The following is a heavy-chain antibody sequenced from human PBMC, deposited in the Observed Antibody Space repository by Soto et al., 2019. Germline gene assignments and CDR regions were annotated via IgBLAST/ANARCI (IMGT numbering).Heavy chain of an antibody. V-gene: IGHV4-39*01. CDR2: MFYSGAT. Sequence: PSETLSLTCTVSGGSISDISYCWGWIRQPPGKGLQWIGCMFYSGATYYNPSLKNRVTLSVATSNNEFSLKLVSVTAPDTPVYDRAGPKSGSDWLDPWGQGTLVTVCS. J-gene: IGHJ5*02. CDR3: AGPKSGSDWLDP. D-gene: IGHD2-15*01. CDR1: GGSISDISYC.